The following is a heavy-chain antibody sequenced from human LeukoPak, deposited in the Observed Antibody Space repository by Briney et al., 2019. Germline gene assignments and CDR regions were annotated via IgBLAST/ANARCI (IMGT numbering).Heavy chain of an antibody. V-gene: IGHV1-69*13. Sequence: SVKVSCKASGYTFTSYYMHWVRQAPGQGLEWMGGIIPIFGTANYAQKFQGRVTITADESTSTAYMELSSLRSEDTAVYYCARDGYNSSWGQGTLVTVSS. CDR2: IIPIFGTA. CDR1: GYTFTSYY. J-gene: IGHJ4*02. D-gene: IGHD5-24*01. CDR3: ARDGYNSS.